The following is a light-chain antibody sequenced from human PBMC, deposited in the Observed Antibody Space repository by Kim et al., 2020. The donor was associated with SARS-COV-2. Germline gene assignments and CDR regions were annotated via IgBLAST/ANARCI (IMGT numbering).Light chain of an antibody. V-gene: IGKV1-5*03. CDR2: KAS. J-gene: IGKJ1*01. CDR3: PEYDTYRG. CDR1: QNINTW. Sequence: DIQMTQSPSTLSASVGDRVTITCRASQNINTWLAWFQQKPGKAPELLIYKASTLETGVPSRFRGSGSGTMFTLPIRSLQPDDFATYYCPEYDTYRGFGQGTK.